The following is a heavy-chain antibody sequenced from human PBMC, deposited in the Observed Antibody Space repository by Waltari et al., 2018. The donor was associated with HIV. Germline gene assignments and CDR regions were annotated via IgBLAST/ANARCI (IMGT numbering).Heavy chain of an antibody. J-gene: IGHJ4*02. V-gene: IGHV1-18*01. CDR3: ARALWSGYYTPYYFDY. CDR1: GYTFTSYG. Sequence: QVQLVQSGAEVKKPGASVKVSCKASGYTFTSYGISWVRQAPGQGLEWMGWISAYNGHTNYAQKLQGRVTMTTNTSTSTAYMDLRSLRSDDTAFDYCARALWSGYYTPYYFDYWGQGTLVTVSS. D-gene: IGHD3-3*01. CDR2: ISAYNGHT.